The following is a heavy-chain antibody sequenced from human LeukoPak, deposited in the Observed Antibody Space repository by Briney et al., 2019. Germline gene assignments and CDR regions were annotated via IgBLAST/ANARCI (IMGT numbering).Heavy chain of an antibody. D-gene: IGHD3-3*01. V-gene: IGHV3-30-3*01. J-gene: IGHJ5*02. CDR1: GFIFSSYA. Sequence: GGSLRLSCAASGFIFSSYAMHWVRQAPGKGLEWVAVISYDGNNKYHADSVKGRFTISRDNSKNTEYLQMNSLRAEDTAVYYCARDGGFGVVTGKSWFDPWGQGTLVTVSS. CDR3: ARDGGFGVVTGKSWFDP. CDR2: ISYDGNNK.